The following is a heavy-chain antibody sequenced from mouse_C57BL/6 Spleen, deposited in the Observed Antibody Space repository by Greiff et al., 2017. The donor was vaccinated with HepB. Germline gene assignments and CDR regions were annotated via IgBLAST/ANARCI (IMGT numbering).Heavy chain of an antibody. D-gene: IGHD1-1*01. CDR2: INPSSGYT. V-gene: IGHV1-7*01. CDR3: ARSTYYYGSSYPSYWYFDV. Sequence: VKLMESGAELAKPGASVKLSCKASGYTFTSYWMHWVKQRPGQGLEWIGYINPSSGYTKYNQKFKDKATLTADKSSSTAYMQLSSLTYEDSAVYYCARSTYYYGSSYPSYWYFDVWGTGTTVTVSS. J-gene: IGHJ1*03. CDR1: GYTFTSYW.